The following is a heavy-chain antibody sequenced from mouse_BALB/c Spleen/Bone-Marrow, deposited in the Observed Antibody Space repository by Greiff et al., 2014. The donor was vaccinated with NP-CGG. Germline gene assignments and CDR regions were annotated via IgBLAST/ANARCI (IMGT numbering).Heavy chain of an antibody. J-gene: IGHJ3*01. Sequence: VQLQQSGAELVKPGASVKLSCTASGFNVKDTYMHWVKQRPEQGLEWIGRIDPADGNTKYDPKFQGKATITADTSTNTAYLQLSSLKSEDTAVYYCANYYCGSSLFAYWGQGTLVTVSA. CDR3: ANYYCGSSLFAY. CDR1: GFNVKDTY. D-gene: IGHD1-1*01. V-gene: IGHV14-3*02. CDR2: IDPADGNT.